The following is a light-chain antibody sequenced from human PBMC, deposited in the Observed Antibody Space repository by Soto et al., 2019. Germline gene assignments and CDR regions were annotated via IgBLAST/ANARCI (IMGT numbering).Light chain of an antibody. CDR3: AAWDDTLRSSYV. Sequence: QSVLTQPRSVSGSPGQSVTIPCSGSGSNIGSNYVDWYQQFPGTAPKLLIYKNSQRPSGVPDRFSGSKSGTSASLAISGLRSEDEAHYYCAAWDDTLRSSYVFGPGTKVTVL. CDR2: KNS. CDR1: GSNIGSNY. V-gene: IGLV1-47*01. J-gene: IGLJ1*01.